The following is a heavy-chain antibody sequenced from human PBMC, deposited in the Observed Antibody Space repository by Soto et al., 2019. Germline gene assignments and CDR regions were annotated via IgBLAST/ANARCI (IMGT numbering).Heavy chain of an antibody. CDR3: IESSDGSRAFDY. CDR1: GGSISSYY. CDR2: MYYSGST. V-gene: IGHV4-59*01. Sequence: PSETLSLTCTVSGGSISSYYWSWVRQPPGKGLEWIGYMYYSGSTNYNPSLKSRVTMSVDTSKKRFSLKLTSVTAADTAIYYCIESSDGSRAFDYWGQGALVTVSS. J-gene: IGHJ4*02. D-gene: IGHD6-19*01.